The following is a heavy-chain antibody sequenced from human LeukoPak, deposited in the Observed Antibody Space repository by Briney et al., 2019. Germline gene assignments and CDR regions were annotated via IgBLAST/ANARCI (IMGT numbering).Heavy chain of an antibody. D-gene: IGHD4-23*01. V-gene: IGHV3-23*01. J-gene: IGHJ3*02. CDR2: SPAYDGAA. CDR3: AKGPNNIDYRGIDI. Sequence: PGGSLRRSGAGSGFTFSGYAMSWLRQAPGKGLEWVTSPAYDGAAYYVESVRGRFTISRDTSKNTLFLKMNSLRAEDTAVYYCAKGPNNIDYRGIDIWGRGTMVTVSS. CDR1: GFTFSGYA.